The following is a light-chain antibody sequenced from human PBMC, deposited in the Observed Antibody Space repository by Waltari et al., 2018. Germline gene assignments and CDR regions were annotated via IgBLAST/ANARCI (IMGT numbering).Light chain of an antibody. Sequence: QTVVTQEPSLTVSPGGTVTLTCASSTGAVTSGNFPNWFQRKPGQAPRPLIYSTTQKNSWTPARFSGSLRGGRADLTLSGVQPDDEAEYYCLLYFGGPQLAVFGGGTRLTVL. CDR1: TGAVTSGNF. V-gene: IGLV7-43*01. CDR3: LLYFGGPQLAV. J-gene: IGLJ3*02. CDR2: STT.